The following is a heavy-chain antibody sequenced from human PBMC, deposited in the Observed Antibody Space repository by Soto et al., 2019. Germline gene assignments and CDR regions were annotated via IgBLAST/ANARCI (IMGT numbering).Heavy chain of an antibody. D-gene: IGHD3-10*01. V-gene: IGHV3-23*01. J-gene: IGHJ3*01. CDR2: ISGSGGST. Sequence: GGSLRLSCAASRFTFSSYAMSWVRQAPGKGLEWVSAISGSGGSTYYADSVKGRFTISRDNSKNTLCLQMNSLRAEDTAVYYCANESFEDEPRPAGWLPSWGQGTMVTVSS. CDR3: ANESFEDEPRPAGWLPS. CDR1: RFTFSSYA.